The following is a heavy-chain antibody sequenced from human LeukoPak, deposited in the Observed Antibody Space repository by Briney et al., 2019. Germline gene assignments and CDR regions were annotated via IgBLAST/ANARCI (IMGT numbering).Heavy chain of an antibody. CDR2: ISAYNGNT. J-gene: IGHJ5*02. D-gene: IGHD3-10*01. CDR1: GYTFTSYG. Sequence: GASVKVSCKASGYTFTSYGISWVRQAPGQGLEWMGWISAYNGNTNYAQKLQGRVTMTTDTSTSTAYMELRSLRSDDTAVYYCANYNEARGFNWFDPWGQGTLVTVSS. V-gene: IGHV1-18*01. CDR3: ANYNEARGFNWFDP.